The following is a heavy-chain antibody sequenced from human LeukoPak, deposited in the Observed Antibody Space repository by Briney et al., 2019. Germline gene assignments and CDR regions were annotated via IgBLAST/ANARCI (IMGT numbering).Heavy chain of an antibody. CDR2: MNPNSGNT. D-gene: IGHD3-10*01. CDR1: GYTFTSYD. Sequence: SVNVSCKASGYTFTSYDINWVRLATRPGLERMGLMNPNSGNTGYAPKFQGRVTITRNPSISTAYMELSSLRSEDTAVYYCARGNVLLWFGEKAFDIWGQGTMVTVSS. CDR3: ARGNVLLWFGEKAFDI. J-gene: IGHJ3*02. V-gene: IGHV1-8*03.